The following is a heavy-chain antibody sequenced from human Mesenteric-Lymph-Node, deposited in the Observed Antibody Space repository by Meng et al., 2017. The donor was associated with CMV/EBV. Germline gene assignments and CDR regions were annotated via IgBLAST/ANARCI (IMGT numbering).Heavy chain of an antibody. D-gene: IGHD3-10*01. CDR2: ISWNSGSI. V-gene: IGHV3-9*01. CDR1: GFTFDDYA. CDR3: ARTPGSYFQDYFDD. Sequence: GGSLRLSCAASGFTFDDYAMHWVRQAPGKGLEWVSGISWNSGSIGYADSVKGRFTISRDNAKNSLYLQMNSLRAEDTAVYYCARTPGSYFQDYFDDWGQGILVTVSS. J-gene: IGHJ4*02.